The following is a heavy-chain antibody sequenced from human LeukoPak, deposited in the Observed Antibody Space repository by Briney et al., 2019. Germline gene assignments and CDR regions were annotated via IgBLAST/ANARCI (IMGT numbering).Heavy chain of an antibody. Sequence: GRSLRLSCAASGFIFDDYAIHWVRQAPGKGLEWVSGISWNSGSIGYADSVKGRSTISRDNAKNSLYLQMNSLRAEDTALYYCAKGGAIAVAGPADYWGQGTLVTVSS. CDR2: ISWNSGSI. V-gene: IGHV3-9*01. D-gene: IGHD6-19*01. J-gene: IGHJ4*02. CDR3: AKGGAIAVAGPADY. CDR1: GFIFDDYA.